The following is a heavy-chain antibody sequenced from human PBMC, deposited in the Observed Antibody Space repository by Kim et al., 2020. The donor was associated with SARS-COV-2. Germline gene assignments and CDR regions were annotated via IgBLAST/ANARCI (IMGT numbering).Heavy chain of an antibody. D-gene: IGHD1-26*01. CDR1: GFSFSNYG. V-gene: IGHV3-30*03. Sequence: GGSLRLSCAASGFSFSNYGIHWVRQAPGKGLEWVAVISYDGNNKYYADSVTGRFTISRDNSKNTLYLQMNSLRVEDTAVYYCASPHSGSYYGYFDYWGQGPLVTVSS. J-gene: IGHJ4*02. CDR3: ASPHSGSYYGYFDY. CDR2: ISYDGNNK.